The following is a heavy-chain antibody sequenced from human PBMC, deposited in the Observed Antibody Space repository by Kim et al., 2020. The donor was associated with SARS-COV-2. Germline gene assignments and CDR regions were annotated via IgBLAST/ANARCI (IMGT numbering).Heavy chain of an antibody. CDR3: AKGGRFLEWLLSGDNWFDP. V-gene: IGHV3-23*01. D-gene: IGHD3-3*01. Sequence: GRCTISRDNSKNTLYLQMNSLGAEDTAVYYCAKGGRFLEWLLSGDNWFDPWGQGTLVTVSS. J-gene: IGHJ5*02.